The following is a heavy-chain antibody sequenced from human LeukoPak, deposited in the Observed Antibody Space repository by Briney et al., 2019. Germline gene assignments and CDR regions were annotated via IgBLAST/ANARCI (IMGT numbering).Heavy chain of an antibody. V-gene: IGHV1-2*02. Sequence: GASVKVSCKASGYTFTGYYMHWVRQAPGQGLEWMGCINPNSGGTNYAQKFQGRVTMTRDTSISTAYMELSRLRCDDTAVYYCARVRITMVRGVIISNGFDIWGQGTMVSVSS. CDR3: ARVRITMVRGVIISNGFDI. D-gene: IGHD3-10*01. CDR1: GYTFTGYY. CDR2: INPNSGGT. J-gene: IGHJ3*02.